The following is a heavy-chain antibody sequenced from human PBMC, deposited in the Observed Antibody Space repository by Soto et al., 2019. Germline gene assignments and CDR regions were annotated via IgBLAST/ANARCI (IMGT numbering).Heavy chain of an antibody. CDR3: ARQRTTVVTQAYFDH. CDR1: GESISSSSYY. D-gene: IGHD2-21*02. J-gene: IGHJ4*02. Sequence: PSETLSLTVIVSGESISSSSYYWGWIRQPPGKGLEWIGSIYYSGRTYYNPSFKSRVTISIDTSKNQFSLKLSSVTATDTAVYYCARQRTTVVTQAYFDHWGQGALVTVSS. CDR2: IYYSGRT. V-gene: IGHV4-39*01.